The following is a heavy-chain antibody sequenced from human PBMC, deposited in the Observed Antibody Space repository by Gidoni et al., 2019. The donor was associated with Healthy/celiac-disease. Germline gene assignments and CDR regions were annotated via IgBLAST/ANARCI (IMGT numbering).Heavy chain of an antibody. CDR2: ISADNGNT. Sequence: QVQLVQSGAEVKKTGASVKVSCTASGYTFTSSGISWVRQAPGQGLEWMGWISADNGNTNYAKQLQGRVSMTTDTSTSTAYMELRSLRSDDTAVYYCARDLKSITICGVVIPGDYWGQGTLVTVSS. J-gene: IGHJ4*02. D-gene: IGHD3-3*01. V-gene: IGHV1-18*01. CDR3: ARDLKSITICGVVIPGDY. CDR1: GYTFTSSG.